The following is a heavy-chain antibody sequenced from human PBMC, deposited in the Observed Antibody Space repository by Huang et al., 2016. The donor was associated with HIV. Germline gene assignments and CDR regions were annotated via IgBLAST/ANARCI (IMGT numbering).Heavy chain of an antibody. CDR2: ISYDGSNK. Sequence: VQLVESGGGVVQPGRSLRLACAASGFSFSTYGLPWVRQARGKGLEWVAVISYDGSNKYYAHSVKGRFTISRDTSENKVYLQMNSLRHEDTAVYYCAKDGADEEWDIDYWGQGTLVTVSS. D-gene: IGHD1-26*01. CDR1: GFSFSTYG. J-gene: IGHJ4*02. CDR3: AKDGADEEWDIDY. V-gene: IGHV3-30*18.